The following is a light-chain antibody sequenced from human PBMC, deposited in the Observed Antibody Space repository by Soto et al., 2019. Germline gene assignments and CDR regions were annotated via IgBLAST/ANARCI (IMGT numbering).Light chain of an antibody. CDR1: SSGIGGYNY. CDR3: NSYTTSRTYV. J-gene: IGLJ1*01. V-gene: IGLV2-14*01. CDR2: EVN. Sequence: QSVLTQPASVSGSPGQSITISCTGTSSGIGGYNYVSWYQQHPGKAPKLMIYEVNNRPSGVSDRFSGSKSGNTASLTISGLQAEDEADYYCNSYTTSRTYVFGTGTKVTVL.